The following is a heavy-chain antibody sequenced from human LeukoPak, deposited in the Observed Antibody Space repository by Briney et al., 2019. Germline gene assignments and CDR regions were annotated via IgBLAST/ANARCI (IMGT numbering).Heavy chain of an antibody. Sequence: GGSLRLSCAASGFTFSSYAIHWVRQAPGKGLEWVAVVWYDGTKTYSPDSVKGRITISRDDSKNTLYLQMNSLRAEDTAVYHCARGVDYYDSSGTIDYWGQGTLVTVSS. CDR1: GFTFSSYA. CDR3: ARGVDYYDSSGTIDY. CDR2: VWYDGTKT. V-gene: IGHV3-33*01. D-gene: IGHD3-22*01. J-gene: IGHJ4*02.